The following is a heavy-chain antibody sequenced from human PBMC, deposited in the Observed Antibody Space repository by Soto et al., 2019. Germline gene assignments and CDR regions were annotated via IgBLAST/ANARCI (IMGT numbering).Heavy chain of an antibody. D-gene: IGHD2-2*01. CDR2: IYTTGTT. V-gene: IGHV4-4*07. Sequence: LSLTCTVSGGSIGTYYWSWIRQPAGKALEWIGRIYTTGTTDYNPSLKSRVTMSIDTSKNQFSLKVISVTAADTAVYYCARAQVAAAFDYWGRGTLVTVS. CDR1: GGSIGTYY. CDR3: ARAQVAAAFDY. J-gene: IGHJ4*02.